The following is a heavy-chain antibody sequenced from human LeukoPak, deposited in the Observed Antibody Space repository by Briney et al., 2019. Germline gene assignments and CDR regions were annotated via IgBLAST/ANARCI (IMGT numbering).Heavy chain of an antibody. J-gene: IGHJ4*02. CDR1: GGSISSYY. CDR3: ARLGPVRRGSSLPDY. CDR2: IYYSGST. V-gene: IGHV4-59*12. D-gene: IGHD6-6*01. Sequence: PSETLSLTCTVSGGSISSYYWSWIRQPPGKGLEWIGYIYYSGSTNYNPSLKSRVTISVDTSKNQFSLKLSSVTAADTAVYYCARLGPVRRGSSLPDYWGQGTLVTVSS.